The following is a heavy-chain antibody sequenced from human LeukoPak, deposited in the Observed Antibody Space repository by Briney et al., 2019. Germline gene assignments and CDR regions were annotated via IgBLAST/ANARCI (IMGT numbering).Heavy chain of an antibody. V-gene: IGHV3-21*01. D-gene: IGHD6-13*01. CDR1: GFTFSSYS. CDR3: ARFIAAPYYFDY. J-gene: IGHJ4*02. Sequence: GGSLRLSCAASGFTFSSYSMNWVRQAPGKGLEWVSFISSSRSYIYYADSVKGRFTIFRDNAKNSLYLQMNSLRAEDTAVYYCARFIAAPYYFDYWGRGTLVTVSS. CDR2: ISSSRSYI.